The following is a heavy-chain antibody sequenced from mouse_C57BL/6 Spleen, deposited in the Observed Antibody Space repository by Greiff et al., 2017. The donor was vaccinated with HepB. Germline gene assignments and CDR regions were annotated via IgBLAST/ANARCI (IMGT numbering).Heavy chain of an antibody. Sequence: QVHVKQPGTELVKPGASVKLSCKASGYTFTSYWMHWVKQRPGQGLEWIGNINPSNGGTNYNEKFKSKATLTVDKSSSTAYMQLSSLTSEDSAVYYCARSEDGYWDYAMDYWGQGTSVTVSS. D-gene: IGHD2-3*01. V-gene: IGHV1-53*01. CDR3: ARSEDGYWDYAMDY. J-gene: IGHJ4*01. CDR1: GYTFTSYW. CDR2: INPSNGGT.